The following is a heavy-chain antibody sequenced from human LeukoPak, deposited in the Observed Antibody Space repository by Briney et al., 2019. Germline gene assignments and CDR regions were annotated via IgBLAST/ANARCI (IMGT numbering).Heavy chain of an antibody. Sequence: GGSLRLSCAASGFTFDDYAMHWVRQGPGKGLEWVSGISWNSVSIDYAESVKGRFTISRDNAKNSLYLQMNSLRPEDTAFYYCAKGTGRYWTFFDYWGRVTLVTVSS. D-gene: IGHD1-26*01. CDR2: ISWNSVSI. CDR1: GFTFDDYA. V-gene: IGHV3-9*01. J-gene: IGHJ4*02. CDR3: AKGTGRYWTFFDY.